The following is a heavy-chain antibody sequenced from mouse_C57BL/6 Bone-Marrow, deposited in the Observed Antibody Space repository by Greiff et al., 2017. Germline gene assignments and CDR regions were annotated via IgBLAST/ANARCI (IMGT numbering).Heavy chain of an antibody. D-gene: IGHD3-2*01. CDR2: ISSGGDYI. CDR1: GFTFSSSA. Sequence: EVMLVESGAGLVKPGGSLKLSCAASGFTFSSSAMSWVRQTPEQRLEWVAYISSGGDYIYYADTVKGRFTISRDNARNTMYLLMSSLKAEDTAMYYCTSRRDSSGYYYAMDYWGQGTSVTVSS. J-gene: IGHJ4*01. CDR3: TSRRDSSGYYYAMDY. V-gene: IGHV5S21*01.